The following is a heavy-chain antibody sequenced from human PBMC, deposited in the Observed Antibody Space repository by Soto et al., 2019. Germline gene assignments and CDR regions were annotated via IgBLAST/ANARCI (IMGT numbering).Heavy chain of an antibody. V-gene: IGHV4-39*01. CDR3: ASPSTNKSWYFGWFDP. D-gene: IGHD6-13*01. CDR1: GDSISSVAPY. J-gene: IGHJ5*02. CDR2: PYYTGST. Sequence: HLQGSGPGLLKPSETLSLTCSVSGDSISSVAPYWAWVRQPPGTGLEWIGSPYYTGSTYYTPSLTSRAAISIDTSKNQFSLNLMSPTAADTAVYYCASPSTNKSWYFGWFDPWGHGTLVTVSS.